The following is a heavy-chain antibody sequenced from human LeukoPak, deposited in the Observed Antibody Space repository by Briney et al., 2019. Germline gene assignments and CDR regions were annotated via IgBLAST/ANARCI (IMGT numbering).Heavy chain of an antibody. V-gene: IGHV1-8*01. CDR3: ARVYSDSSGYYVQGFDY. J-gene: IGHJ4*02. D-gene: IGHD3-22*01. Sequence: ASVNLSCKASGSTFTSYDINWVRQPPGQGLEWVGWMNPNSRNTGYSHKFQGRGTMTMNTAISTAYMVLSSLRSEDTAVYYCARVYSDSSGYYVQGFDYWGQGTLVTVSS. CDR1: GSTFTSYD. CDR2: MNPNSRNT.